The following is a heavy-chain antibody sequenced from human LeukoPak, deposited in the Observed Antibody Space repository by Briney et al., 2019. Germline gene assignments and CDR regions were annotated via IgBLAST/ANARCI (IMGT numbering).Heavy chain of an antibody. Sequence: ASVKVSCKASGYTFTSYDINWVRQATGQGLEWMGWISAYNGNTNYAQKLQGRVTMTTDTSTSTAYMELRSLRSDDTAVYYCARLGGRTMVRGVIIGSSWFDPWGQGTLVTVSS. CDR1: GYTFTSYD. J-gene: IGHJ5*02. CDR2: ISAYNGNT. D-gene: IGHD3-10*01. CDR3: ARLGGRTMVRGVIIGSSWFDP. V-gene: IGHV1-18*01.